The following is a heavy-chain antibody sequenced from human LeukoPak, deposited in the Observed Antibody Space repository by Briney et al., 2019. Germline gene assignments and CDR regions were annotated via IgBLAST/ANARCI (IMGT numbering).Heavy chain of an antibody. J-gene: IGHJ4*02. CDR2: INPNTGGT. CDR3: ARGFDSGDFALEF. V-gene: IGHV1-2*02. D-gene: IGHD4-17*01. Sequence: GASVKVSCKTSGYTFTGHFMHWVRQAPGQGPEWMGLINPNTGGTKYAQNFQGRVTLTRDTSITTVYMKLSRLRSDDTATYYCARGFDSGDFALEFWGQGTLVTVSA. CDR1: GYTFTGHF.